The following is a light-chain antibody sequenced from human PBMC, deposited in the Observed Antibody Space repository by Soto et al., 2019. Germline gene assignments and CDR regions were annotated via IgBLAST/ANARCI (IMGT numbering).Light chain of an antibody. CDR1: SSDVGGYNY. J-gene: IGLJ1*01. CDR2: DVS. Sequence: QPALTNDASVSGYPGQSSTITYTGNSSDVGGYNYVSWYQQHPGKAPKLMIYDVSNRPSGVSNRFSGSKSGSTASLTISGLQDEDEADYYCSSYTSLSTLVFGTGTKVTVL. CDR3: SSYTSLSTLV. V-gene: IGLV2-14*01.